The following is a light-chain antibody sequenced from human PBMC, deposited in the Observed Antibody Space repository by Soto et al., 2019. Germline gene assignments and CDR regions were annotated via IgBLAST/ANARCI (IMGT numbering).Light chain of an antibody. CDR3: QKYNSYSWT. Sequence: DIQMTQSPATLSASVGDTVTTTCRASQTISSWLAWYQQKPGKAPKLLIYDASSLESGVPSRLSGSGSGTEFTLTISRLQPDDFATYYCQKYNSYSWTCGQGTKVDIK. CDR1: QTISSW. CDR2: DAS. V-gene: IGKV1-5*01. J-gene: IGKJ1*01.